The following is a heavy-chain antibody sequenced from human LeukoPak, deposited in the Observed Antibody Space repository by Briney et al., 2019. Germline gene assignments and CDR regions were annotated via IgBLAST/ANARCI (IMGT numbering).Heavy chain of an antibody. V-gene: IGHV3-30-3*01. CDR2: ISNDGTTE. J-gene: IGHJ6*04. CDR1: GFNFSPYA. Sequence: GGSLRLFCVASGFNFSPYAVHWVRQAPGKGLEWVAIISNDGTTESYTDSVKGRFTISRDNFKNTLYLQMNGLRLEDTAVYYCATLRDIVVVATTPTDVWGKGTTVTVSS. D-gene: IGHD2-2*01. CDR3: ATLRDIVVVATTPTDV.